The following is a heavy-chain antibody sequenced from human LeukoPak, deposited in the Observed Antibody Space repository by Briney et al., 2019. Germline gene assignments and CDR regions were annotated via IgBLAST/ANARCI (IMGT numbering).Heavy chain of an antibody. V-gene: IGHV1-2*06. Sequence: ASVKVSCKASGYTFSGYYMHWVRQAPGQGLEWMGRIDPYTGATNYAQKFQGRVTVTRDTSISTVYMELSRLKSDDTAVYFCATYSGNYQSAYWGPGTLVTVSS. D-gene: IGHD1-26*01. CDR3: ATYSGNYQSAY. J-gene: IGHJ4*02. CDR2: IDPYTGAT. CDR1: GYTFSGYY.